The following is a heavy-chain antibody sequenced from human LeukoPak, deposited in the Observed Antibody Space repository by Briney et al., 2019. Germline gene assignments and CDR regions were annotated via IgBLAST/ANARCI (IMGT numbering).Heavy chain of an antibody. J-gene: IGHJ4*02. CDR3: ARRHYYNLGSFPFDF. CDR1: GGPFSGYF. D-gene: IGHD3-10*01. CDR2: FHNSGTT. V-gene: IGHV4-34*01. Sequence: SETLSLTCAVSGGPFSGYFWSWIRQSSGKGLEWIGEFHNSGTTNYNPSLNSRVTISEDTSKNQFYLNLSSVTAADTAVYYCARRHYYNLGSFPFDFWGQGTLVTVSS.